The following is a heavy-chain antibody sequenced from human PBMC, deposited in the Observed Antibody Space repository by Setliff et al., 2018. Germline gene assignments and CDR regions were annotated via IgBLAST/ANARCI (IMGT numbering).Heavy chain of an antibody. Sequence: GGSLRLSCAASGFTFSYYWMSWVRQAPGKGLEWVANIQQDGSEKYHVDSVKGRFTISRDNSKNTLYLQMNSLRAEDTAVYYCAKNGFGVVALGVNNWFDPWGQGTLVTVSS. CDR1: GFTFSYYW. D-gene: IGHD3-10*01. CDR2: IQQDGSEK. J-gene: IGHJ5*02. CDR3: AKNGFGVVALGVNNWFDP. V-gene: IGHV3-7*03.